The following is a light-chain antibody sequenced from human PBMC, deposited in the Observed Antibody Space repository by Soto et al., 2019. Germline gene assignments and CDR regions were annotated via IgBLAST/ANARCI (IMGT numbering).Light chain of an antibody. J-gene: IGKJ2*01. CDR2: AAS. V-gene: IGKV1-39*01. CDR3: QQNYA. Sequence: DLQVTQSPSSLSASVGDRVTITCRASQSISSSLNWYQQKPGKAPKLLIYAASSLQSGVPSRFSGSESGTDFTLTISSLQPEDFATYYCQQNYAFGQGTKLEIK. CDR1: QSISSS.